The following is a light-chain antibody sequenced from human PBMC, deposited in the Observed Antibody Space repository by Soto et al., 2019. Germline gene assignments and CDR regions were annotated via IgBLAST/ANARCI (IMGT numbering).Light chain of an antibody. J-gene: IGLJ3*02. CDR1: SSDVGGYNY. CDR2: EVS. V-gene: IGLV2-14*01. CDR3: SSYTSRNTWV. Sequence: QAVVTQPASVSGSPGRSITISCTGASSDVGGYNYVSWYQHHPGKAPRLIIYEVSSRPSGVSHRFSGSKSGNTASLTISGLQAEDEADYYCSSYTSRNTWVFGGGTKLTVL.